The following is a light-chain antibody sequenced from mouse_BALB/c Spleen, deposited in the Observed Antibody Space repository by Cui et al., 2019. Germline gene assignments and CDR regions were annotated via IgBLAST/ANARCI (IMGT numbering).Light chain of an antibody. V-gene: IGKV4-68*01. CDR3: QQWSSNPRT. CDR2: LTS. J-gene: IGKJ1*01. Sequence: QIVLTQPLAPMSASPGEKVTMTCSASSSVSYMYWYQQKPRSSPKPWIYLTSNLASGVPARFSGSGSGTSYSLTISSMEAEDAATYYCQQWSSNPRTFGGGTKLEIK. CDR1: SSVSY.